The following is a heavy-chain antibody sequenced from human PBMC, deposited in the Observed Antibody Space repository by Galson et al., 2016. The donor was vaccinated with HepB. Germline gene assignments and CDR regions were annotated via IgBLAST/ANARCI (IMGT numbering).Heavy chain of an antibody. D-gene: IGHD4-23*01. V-gene: IGHV1-46*01. CDR2: INPGGGNA. Sequence: SCKASGYAFTSYYMHWVRQAPGQGLEWVGIINPGGGNADYAQKFQGRVTMTRDTSTSTVYMELNSLTSEDTAVYYCARPMTTAVQYGMDVWGQGTTVTVSS. J-gene: IGHJ6*02. CDR1: GYAFTSYY. CDR3: ARPMTTAVQYGMDV.